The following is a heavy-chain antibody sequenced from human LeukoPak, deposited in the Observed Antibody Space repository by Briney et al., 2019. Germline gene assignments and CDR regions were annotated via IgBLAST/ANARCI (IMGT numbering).Heavy chain of an antibody. V-gene: IGHV3-23*01. J-gene: IGHJ3*01. Sequence: GGSLRLSCAASGFTFSSYVMNWVRQAPGKGLEWVSVISGSGCSTYYADSVKGRFTISRDNSKNTMYLQMNSLRAEDTAVYYCAKLTMAQADGFYVWGQGTMVTVSS. CDR3: AKLTMAQADGFYV. CDR2: ISGSGCST. CDR1: GFTFSSYV. D-gene: IGHD3-3*01.